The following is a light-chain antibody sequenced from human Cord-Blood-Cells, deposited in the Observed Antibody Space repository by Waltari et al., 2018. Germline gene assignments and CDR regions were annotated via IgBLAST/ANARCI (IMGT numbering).Light chain of an antibody. Sequence: QSALTQPASVSGSPGQSITISCTGTSSDVGGYNYVSWYQQHPGKAPKLMIYDVSNRPSGVSNRFSGSKSGNTASLTISGLQAVDEADYYCSSYTSSSNYVFGTGTKVTVL. V-gene: IGLV2-14*01. CDR1: SSDVGGYNY. CDR3: SSYTSSSNYV. J-gene: IGLJ1*01. CDR2: DVS.